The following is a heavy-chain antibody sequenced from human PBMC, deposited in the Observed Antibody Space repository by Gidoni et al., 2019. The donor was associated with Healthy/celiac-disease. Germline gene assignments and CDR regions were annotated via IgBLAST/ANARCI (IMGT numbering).Heavy chain of an antibody. Sequence: EVQLVESGGGLVQPGGSLRLSCAASGFTFSSYWMHWVRQAPGKGLVWFSRINSDGSSTSYADSVKGRFTISRDNAKNTLYLQMNSLRAEDTAVYYCARVPEYCSGGSCYSADYWGQGTLVTVSS. CDR3: ARVPEYCSGGSCYSADY. CDR2: INSDGSST. D-gene: IGHD2-15*01. V-gene: IGHV3-74*01. J-gene: IGHJ4*02. CDR1: GFTFSSYW.